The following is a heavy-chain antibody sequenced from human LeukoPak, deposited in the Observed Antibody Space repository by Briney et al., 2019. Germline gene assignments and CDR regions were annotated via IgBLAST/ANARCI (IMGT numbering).Heavy chain of an antibody. J-gene: IGHJ4*02. CDR3: ASYYGDYEGRRYFDY. D-gene: IGHD4-17*01. CDR2: INHSGST. Sequence: SETLSLTCAVYGGSFSGYYWSWIRQPPGKGLEWIGEINHSGSTNYNPSLKSRVTISVDTSKNQLSLKLSSVTAADTAVYYCASYYGDYEGRRYFDYWGQGTLVTVSS. V-gene: IGHV4-34*01. CDR1: GGSFSGYY.